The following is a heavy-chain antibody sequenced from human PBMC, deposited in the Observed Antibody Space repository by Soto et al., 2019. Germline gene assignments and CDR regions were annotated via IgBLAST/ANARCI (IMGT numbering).Heavy chain of an antibody. Sequence: QLQLQESGSGLVKPSQTLSLTCAVSGGSISSGGYSWSWIRQPPGKGLELIGYIYHGSTYYNPSLKSRVTILVDRSKNQFSLKLSSVTAADTAVYYCARAGGLGAVAVDYWGQGTLVTVSS. CDR1: GGSISSGGYS. CDR3: ARAGGLGAVAVDY. V-gene: IGHV4-30-2*01. J-gene: IGHJ4*02. CDR2: IYHGST. D-gene: IGHD6-19*01.